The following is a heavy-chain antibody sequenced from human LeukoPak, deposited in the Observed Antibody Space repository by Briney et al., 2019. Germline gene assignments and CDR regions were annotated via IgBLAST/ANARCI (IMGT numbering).Heavy chain of an antibody. CDR1: GFTFSSYA. V-gene: IGHV3-30*04. D-gene: IGHD3-22*01. CDR3: ARVGGDYDSSGYYYVYFDY. CDR2: ISYDGSNK. J-gene: IGHJ4*02. Sequence: PGRSLRLSCAASGFTFSSYAMHWVRQAPGKGLEWVAVISYDGSNKYYADSVKGRFTISRGNSKNTLYLQMNSLRAEDTAVYYCARVGGDYDSSGYYYVYFDYWGQGTLVTVSS.